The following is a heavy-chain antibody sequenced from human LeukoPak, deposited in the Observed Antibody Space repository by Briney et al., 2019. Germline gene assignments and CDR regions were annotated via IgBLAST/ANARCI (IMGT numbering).Heavy chain of an antibody. D-gene: IGHD6-19*01. CDR3: KGNTGWYQGDFDY. J-gene: IGHJ4*02. V-gene: IGHV3-66*01. Sequence: GGSLRLSCAASVCTVSRQYISWARQAPGKGLEWVSTIYSGGSPYYAGSVKGRFTGSRDNSKNTLYLQMNSLRAEDTAVYYCKGNTGWYQGDFDYWGQGTLVTVSS. CDR2: IYSGGSP. CDR1: VCTVSRQY.